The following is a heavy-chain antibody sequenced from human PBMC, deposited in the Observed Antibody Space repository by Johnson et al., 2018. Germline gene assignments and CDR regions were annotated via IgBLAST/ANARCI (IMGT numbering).Heavy chain of an antibody. CDR2: ISSSGSTI. CDR3: SRDFYDTSSYYTIAFDI. V-gene: IGHV3-11*04. CDR1: GFTFSDYY. Sequence: QVQLVESGGGLVKPGGSLRLSCAASGFTFSDYYMSWIRQAPGKGLEWVSYISSSGSTIYYADSVKGRFTISRDNAKNSLYLQMNSLRAEDTAVYYCSRDFYDTSSYYTIAFDIWGQGTMVTVSS. D-gene: IGHD3-22*01. J-gene: IGHJ3*02.